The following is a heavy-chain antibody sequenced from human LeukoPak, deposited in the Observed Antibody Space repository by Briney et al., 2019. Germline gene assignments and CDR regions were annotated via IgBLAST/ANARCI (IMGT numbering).Heavy chain of an antibody. CDR3: ASRYDSSGYYYDY. J-gene: IGHJ4*02. Sequence: SVKVSCKASGYTFTSYGISWVRQAPGQGLEWMGRIIPILGIANYAQKFQGRVTITADKSTSTAYMELSSLRSEDTAVYYCASRYDSSGYYYDYWGQGTLVTVSS. CDR2: IIPILGIA. D-gene: IGHD3-22*01. CDR1: GYTFTSYG. V-gene: IGHV1-69*04.